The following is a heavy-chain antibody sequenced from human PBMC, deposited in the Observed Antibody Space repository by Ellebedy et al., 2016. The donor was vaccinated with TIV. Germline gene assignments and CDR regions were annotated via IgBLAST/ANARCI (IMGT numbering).Heavy chain of an antibody. V-gene: IGHV3-9*01. J-gene: IGHJ4*02. CDR2: ISWNSGYK. D-gene: IGHD3-9*01. CDR3: AKQTSKDILTGSGGGCFDY. Sequence: SLKISCVASGFTFDDYAIHWVRQAPGKGLEWVSGISWNSGYKAYGDSVKGRFTISRANAKNSLYLQMNSLGPEDTALYFCAKQTSKDILTGSGGGCFDYWGQGALVTVSP. CDR1: GFTFDDYA.